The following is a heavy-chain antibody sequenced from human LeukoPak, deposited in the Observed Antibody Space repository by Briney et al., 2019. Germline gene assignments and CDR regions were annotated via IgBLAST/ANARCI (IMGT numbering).Heavy chain of an antibody. J-gene: IGHJ2*01. D-gene: IGHD3-22*01. CDR1: GYSISSGFY. V-gene: IGHV4-38-2*02. CDR2: IYHSGST. Sequence: SETLSLTCTVSGYSISSGFYWGWIRQPPGKGLECIGSIYHSGSTNYNPSLKSRVTISVDTSKNQFSLKLSSVTAADTAVYYCARDGYYDSSGYKNYWYFDLWGRGTLVTVSS. CDR3: ARDGYYDSSGYKNYWYFDL.